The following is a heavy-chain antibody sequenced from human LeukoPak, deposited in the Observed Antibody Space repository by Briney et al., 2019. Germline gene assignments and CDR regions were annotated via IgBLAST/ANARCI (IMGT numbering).Heavy chain of an antibody. D-gene: IGHD5-18*01. CDR2: IYHSGSA. J-gene: IGHJ6*03. CDR3: ARTEESGYSYRYFGYYYYMDV. V-gene: IGHV4-4*02. CDR1: GGSISSNNW. Sequence: PSETLSLTCDVSGGSISSNNWWNWLRQPPGKWLEWIGEIYHSGSANYNASLKSRVTISVDKSKNQFSLRLTSVTAADTAVYYCARTEESGYSYRYFGYYYYMDVWGKGTTVTVSS.